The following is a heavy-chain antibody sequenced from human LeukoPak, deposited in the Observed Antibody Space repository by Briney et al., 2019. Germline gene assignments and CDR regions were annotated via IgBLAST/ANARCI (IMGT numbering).Heavy chain of an antibody. CDR3: ARGLALGLTVTPKAFDY. CDR1: GFMFDSYS. D-gene: IGHD4-11*01. CDR2: ISNSGSPI. V-gene: IGHV3-48*01. Sequence: PGGSLRLSCVVSGFMFDSYSMNWVRQAPGKGLEWIAYISNSGSPINNAHSVKGRFTISRDKDKSSLYLQMNSLAADDTAVYYCARGLALGLTVTPKAFDYWGQGTLVTVSS. J-gene: IGHJ4*02.